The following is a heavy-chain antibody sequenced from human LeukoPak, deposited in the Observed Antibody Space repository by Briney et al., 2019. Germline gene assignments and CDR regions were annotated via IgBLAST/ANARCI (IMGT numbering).Heavy chain of an antibody. Sequence: KASETLSLTCAVYGGSFSGYYWSWIRQPPGKGLEWIGEINHSGSTNYNPSLKSRVTISVDTSKNQFSLKLSSVTAADTAVYYCARQTRLLLWFGELLNYYYMDVWGKGTTVTVSS. CDR1: GGSFSGYY. CDR3: ARQTRLLLWFGELLNYYYMDV. CDR2: INHSGST. J-gene: IGHJ6*03. D-gene: IGHD3-10*01. V-gene: IGHV4-34*01.